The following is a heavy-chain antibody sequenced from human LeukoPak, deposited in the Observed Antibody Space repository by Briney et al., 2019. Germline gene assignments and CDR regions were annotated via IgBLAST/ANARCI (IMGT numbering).Heavy chain of an antibody. V-gene: IGHV4-39*07. CDR3: ARDASRIQLWPL. CDR1: GGSISSSSHY. D-gene: IGHD5-18*01. J-gene: IGHJ4*02. Sequence: SETLSLTCTVSGGSISSSSHYWGWIRQPPGKGLEWIGSIYYSGSTHYSPSLKSRVTISVDMSKNQFSLKLSSVTAADTAIYYCARDASRIQLWPLWGQGTLVTVSS. CDR2: IYYSGST.